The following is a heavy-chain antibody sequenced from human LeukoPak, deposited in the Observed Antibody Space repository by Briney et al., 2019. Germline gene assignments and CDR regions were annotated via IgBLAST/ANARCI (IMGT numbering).Heavy chain of an antibody. CDR3: ARRSISWNSWDYFDY. CDR2: VFYSGTT. D-gene: IGHD1-7*01. V-gene: IGHV4-39*01. CDR1: GGSISGSTYY. J-gene: IGHJ4*02. Sequence: SETLSLTCTVSGGSISGSTYYWGWIRQPPGKGLEWIGSVFYSGTTYYNPSLKSRVIISVDTSKNQFSLKLSSVTAADTAVYYCARRSISWNSWDYFDYWGQGILVTVSS.